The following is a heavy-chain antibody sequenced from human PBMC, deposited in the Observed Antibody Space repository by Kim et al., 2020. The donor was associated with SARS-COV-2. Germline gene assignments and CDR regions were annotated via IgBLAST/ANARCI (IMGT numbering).Heavy chain of an antibody. J-gene: IGHJ6*03. V-gene: IGHV3-33*01. CDR2: IWSDGSKK. CDR1: DFNLSPYG. CDR3: ARDRGNTYMDV. D-gene: IGHD5-18*01. Sequence: GGSLRLSCAPSDFNLSPYGMHWVRQAPGMGLQWVAMIWSDGSKKYYADSVKGRFTISRDNSKNTLYLQLDSLRAEDTALYYCARDRGNTYMDVWGKGTMVTVSS.